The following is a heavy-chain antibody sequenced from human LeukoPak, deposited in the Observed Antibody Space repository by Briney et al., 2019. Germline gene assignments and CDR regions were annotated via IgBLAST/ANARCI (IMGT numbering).Heavy chain of an antibody. CDR3: ARAYRSGGSCGQYYYYYYMDV. J-gene: IGHJ6*03. D-gene: IGHD2-15*01. CDR1: GYTFTSYY. Sequence: RASVKVSCKASGYTFTSYYMHWVRQAPGQGLEWMGIINPSGGSKSYAQKFQGRVTMTRDMSTSTVYMELSSLRSEDTAVYYCARAYRSGGSCGQYYYYYYMDVWGKGTTLTVSS. CDR2: INPSGGSK. V-gene: IGHV1-46*01.